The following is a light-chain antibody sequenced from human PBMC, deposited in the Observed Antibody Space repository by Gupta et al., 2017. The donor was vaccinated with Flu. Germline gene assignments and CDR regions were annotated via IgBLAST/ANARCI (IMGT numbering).Light chain of an antibody. CDR3: QQSYGLPLT. CDR1: HNVGTY. Sequence: IQLTQSPSSVSASVGDTVTLTCRTSHNVGTYLNWYQYKQGSAPRLLVSGASSLQGGVSLRFTGSGSGTDFTLTIYTLQSEDFATYYCQQSYGLPLTFGGGT. J-gene: IGKJ4*01. CDR2: GAS. V-gene: IGKV1-39*01.